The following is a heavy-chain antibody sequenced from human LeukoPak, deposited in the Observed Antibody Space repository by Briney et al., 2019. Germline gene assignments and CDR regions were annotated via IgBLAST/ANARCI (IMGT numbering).Heavy chain of an antibody. CDR3: ARDTITGDYYDSSII. CDR1: GYTFTSYG. CDR2: ISAYNGNT. J-gene: IGHJ4*02. V-gene: IGHV1-18*01. D-gene: IGHD3-22*01. Sequence: EASVKVSCKASGYTFTSYGISWVRQAPGQGLEWMGWISAYNGNTNYAQKLQGRVTMTTDTSTSTAYMELRSLRSDDTAVYYCARDTITGDYYDSSIIWGQGTLVTVSS.